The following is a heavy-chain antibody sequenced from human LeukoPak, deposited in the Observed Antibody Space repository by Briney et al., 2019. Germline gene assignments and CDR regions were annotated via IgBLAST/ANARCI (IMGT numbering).Heavy chain of an antibody. V-gene: IGHV3-21*01. D-gene: IGHD3-10*01. J-gene: IGHJ3*02. CDR2: ISSSSSYI. Sequence: GGSLRLSCAASGFTFSSYSMNWVRQAPGKGLEWVSFISSSSSYIYYADSVKGRFTISRDNSKNTLYLQMNSLRAEDTAVYYCARDSLLLWFGELLYHDAFDIWGQGTMVTVSS. CDR1: GFTFSSYS. CDR3: ARDSLLLWFGELLYHDAFDI.